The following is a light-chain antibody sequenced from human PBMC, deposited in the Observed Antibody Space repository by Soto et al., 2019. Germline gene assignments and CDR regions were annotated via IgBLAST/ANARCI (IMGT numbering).Light chain of an antibody. J-gene: IGKJ4*01. Sequence: EIVLTQSPGTLSLSPGERATLSCRASQSVSSSYLAWYQQKPGQAPRLLIYGASSRATGIPDRFSGSGSGTDFTLTISRLEPEYFAVYYCHQYGSASVLTVDGGTKVETK. CDR3: HQYGSASVLT. V-gene: IGKV3-20*01. CDR1: QSVSSSY. CDR2: GAS.